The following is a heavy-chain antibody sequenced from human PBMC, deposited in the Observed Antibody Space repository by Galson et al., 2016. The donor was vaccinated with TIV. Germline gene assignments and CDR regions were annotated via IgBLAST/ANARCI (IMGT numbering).Heavy chain of an antibody. V-gene: IGHV4-59*01. CDR3: ARVSPCFWGCAHYSQHGMEV. CDR2: IYYSGTT. CDR1: DDSITSFY. J-gene: IGHJ6*02. Sequence: SKTLSLTCTVSDDSITSFYWSWIRQSPGKGLEWIGYIYYSGTTNYNPSLKSRVTTSLDISRNQFSLNLRSVTAADTAVYYCARVSPCFWGCAHYSQHGMEVRGQGTNVTVSS. D-gene: IGHD3-16*01.